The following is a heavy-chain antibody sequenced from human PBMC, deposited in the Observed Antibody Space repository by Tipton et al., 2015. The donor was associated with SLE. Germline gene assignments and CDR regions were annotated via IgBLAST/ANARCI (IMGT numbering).Heavy chain of an antibody. J-gene: IGHJ4*02. CDR3: TRGISSHFDY. D-gene: IGHD2/OR15-2a*01. V-gene: IGHV3-74*03. CDR1: GFTFSRYW. CDR2: IQSDGDYT. Sequence: SGFTFSRYWMHWVRQVPGKGLVWVARIQSDGDYTTYADSVKGRFTISRDNAENTLYLQMNSLRAEDTAIYYCTRGISSHFDYWGQGILVTVSS.